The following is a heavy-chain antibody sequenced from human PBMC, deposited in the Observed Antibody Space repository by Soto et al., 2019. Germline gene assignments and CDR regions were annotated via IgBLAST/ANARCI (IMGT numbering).Heavy chain of an antibody. CDR1: GFTFSSYA. D-gene: IGHD3-22*01. J-gene: IGHJ4*02. V-gene: IGHV3-23*01. Sequence: EVQLLESGGGLVQPGGSLRLSCAASGFTFSSYAMSWVRQAPGKGLEWVSAISGSGGSTYYADSVKGRFTISRDNSKNTLYLQMNSLRAEDTAVYYCAKMYYYDSSGYYHADYWGQGTLVTVSS. CDR2: ISGSGGST. CDR3: AKMYYYDSSGYYHADY.